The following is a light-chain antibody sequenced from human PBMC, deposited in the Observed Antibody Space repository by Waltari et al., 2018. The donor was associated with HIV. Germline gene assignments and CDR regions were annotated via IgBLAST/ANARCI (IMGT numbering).Light chain of an antibody. J-gene: IGLJ3*02. CDR2: EVT. V-gene: IGLV2-8*01. CDR1: SSDVGGYNY. Sequence: QSALTQPPSASGSPGQSVTISCTGTSSDVGGYNYVSWYQQHPGKAPKAMIYEVTKRPSGVPDRFSGSKSGNTASLTVSGLQTEDEADYYCSSYAGSNNWLFGGGTKVTVL. CDR3: SSYAGSNNWL.